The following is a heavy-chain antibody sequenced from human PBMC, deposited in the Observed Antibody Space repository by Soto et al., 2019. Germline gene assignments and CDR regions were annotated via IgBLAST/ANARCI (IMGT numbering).Heavy chain of an antibody. V-gene: IGHV3-15*07. CDR2: IKSKTDGGKT. Sequence: GGSLRLSCAASGFTFSNAWMNWVRQAPGKGLEWVGRIKSKTDGGKTDYAAPVKGRFTISREDSKNTLYLQMNSLKTEDTAVYYCTTDLSYDSSGYYPNDWFDPWGQGTLVTVSS. CDR3: TTDLSYDSSGYYPNDWFDP. J-gene: IGHJ5*02. CDR1: GFTFSNAW. D-gene: IGHD3-22*01.